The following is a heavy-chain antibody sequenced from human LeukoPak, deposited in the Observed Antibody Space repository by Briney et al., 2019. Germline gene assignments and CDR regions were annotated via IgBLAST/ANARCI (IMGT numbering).Heavy chain of an antibody. Sequence: PGGPLRLSCAPSGFTFSDYYISWIRQAPGKGLEWVSYISSSGSTIYYADSVKGRFAISRDNAKNSLYLQMNSLRAEDPAVYYCASVLRSSPFYYYYGMDVWGQGTTVTVSS. V-gene: IGHV3-11*01. D-gene: IGHD3-3*01. CDR1: GFTFSDYY. CDR2: ISSSGSTI. CDR3: ASVLRSSPFYYYYGMDV. J-gene: IGHJ6*02.